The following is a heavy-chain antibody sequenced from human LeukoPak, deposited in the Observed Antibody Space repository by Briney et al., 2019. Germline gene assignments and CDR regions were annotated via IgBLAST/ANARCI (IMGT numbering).Heavy chain of an antibody. Sequence: GASVKVSCKASGGTFSSYTISWVRQAPGQGLEWMGRIIPIINITDYAQNFQGRVTLTADKSTSTAYMELSTLRSEDTAVYYCAKDGVVVVATSVYYYYYGMDVWGQGTRSPSP. J-gene: IGHJ6*02. CDR3: AKDGVVVVATSVYYYYYGMDV. CDR2: IIPIINIT. D-gene: IGHD2-2*01. CDR1: GGTFSSYT. V-gene: IGHV1-69*02.